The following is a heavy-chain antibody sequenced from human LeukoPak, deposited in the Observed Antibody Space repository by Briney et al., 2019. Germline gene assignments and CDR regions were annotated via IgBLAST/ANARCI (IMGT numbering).Heavy chain of an antibody. CDR3: ARGVTKDFQY. CDR1: GYTFTGYY. J-gene: IGHJ1*01. D-gene: IGHD4-17*01. Sequence: GASVKVSFKASGYTFTGYYMHWVRQAPGLGLEWMGWINPNSGGTNYAQKFQGRVTMTRDTSISTAYMELSRLRSDDTAVYYCARGVTKDFQYWGQGTLVTVSS. CDR2: INPNSGGT. V-gene: IGHV1-2*02.